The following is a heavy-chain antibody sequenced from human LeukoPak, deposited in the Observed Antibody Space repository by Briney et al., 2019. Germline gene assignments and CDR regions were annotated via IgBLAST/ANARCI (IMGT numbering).Heavy chain of an antibody. CDR1: GFTFSSYA. Sequence: GGSLRLSCAASGFTFSSYAMHWVRQAPGKGLEWVAVISYDGSNKYYAGSVKGRFTISRDNSKNTLYLQMNSLRAEDTAVYYCARDALGYCSSTSCHTFQHWGQGTLVTVSS. V-gene: IGHV3-30-3*01. D-gene: IGHD2-2*02. J-gene: IGHJ1*01. CDR3: ARDALGYCSSTSCHTFQH. CDR2: ISYDGSNK.